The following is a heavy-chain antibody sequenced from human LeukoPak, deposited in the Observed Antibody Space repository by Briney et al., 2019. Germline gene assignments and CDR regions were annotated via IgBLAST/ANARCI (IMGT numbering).Heavy chain of an antibody. V-gene: IGHV4-31*03. Sequence: PSETLSLTCTVSGGSISSGGYYWSWIRQHPGKGLEWIGYIYYSGSTYYNPSLKSRVTISVDTSKKQFSLKLSSVTAADTAVYYCATMVRGVIGFDYWGQGTLVTVSS. D-gene: IGHD3-10*01. CDR2: IYYSGST. J-gene: IGHJ4*02. CDR1: GGSISSGGYY. CDR3: ATMVRGVIGFDY.